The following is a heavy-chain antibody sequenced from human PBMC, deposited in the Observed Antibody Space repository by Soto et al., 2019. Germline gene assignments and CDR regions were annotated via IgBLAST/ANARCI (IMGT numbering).Heavy chain of an antibody. CDR3: ARASRWGTEPAAMLKTTFDY. D-gene: IGHD2-2*01. Sequence: ASVKVSCKASGYTFTGYYMHWVRQAPGQGLEWMGWINPNSGGTNYAQKFQGWVTMTRDTSISTAYMELSRLRSDDTAVYYCARASRWGTEPAAMLKTTFDYWGQGTLVTVSS. V-gene: IGHV1-2*04. CDR1: GYTFTGYY. CDR2: INPNSGGT. J-gene: IGHJ4*02.